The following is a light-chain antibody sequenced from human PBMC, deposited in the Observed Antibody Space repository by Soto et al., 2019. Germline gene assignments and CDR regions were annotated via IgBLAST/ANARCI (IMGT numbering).Light chain of an antibody. J-gene: IGKJ1*01. CDR3: QQYNTFWT. CDR1: QSISTW. Sequence: DIQMTQSPSTLSASVGDRVTITCRASQSISTWLAWYQQKPGKAPKLLIYDVSSLKSGVPSRFSGSGSGTEFTLTISSLQPDDSATYYCQQYNTFWTFGQGTKVDI. CDR2: DVS. V-gene: IGKV1-5*01.